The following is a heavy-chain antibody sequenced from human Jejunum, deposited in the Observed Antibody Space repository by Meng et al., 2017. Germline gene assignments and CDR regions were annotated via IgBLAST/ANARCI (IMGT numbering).Heavy chain of an antibody. CDR1: GFTFSTYD. D-gene: IGHD6-25*01. J-gene: IGHJ2*01. CDR2: IGRGGDT. Sequence: GESLKISCAASGFTFSTYDMHWVRQAPGKGLEWVSAIGRGGDTYYPGSVKGRFTISRENAKNSLYLQMDSLRAEDTAVYFCAREVLDAYSSGWNDWYFDLWGRGTLVTSPQ. V-gene: IGHV3-13*01. CDR3: AREVLDAYSSGWNDWYFDL.